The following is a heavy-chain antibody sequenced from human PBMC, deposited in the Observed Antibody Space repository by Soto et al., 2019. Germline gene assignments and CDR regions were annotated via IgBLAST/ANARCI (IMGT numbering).Heavy chain of an antibody. CDR2: VHNSGST. V-gene: IGHV4-59*01. CDR3: ARYRREAVAGYTLDN. D-gene: IGHD6-13*01. Sequence: SETLSLTCTVSGGSISSNYWTWIRQPPGKGLEWIGYVHNSGSTNYNPSLKSRVTISEDTSKSQFSLKVNSMTAADTAVYYCARYRREAVAGYTLDNWGQGILVTVSS. CDR1: GGSISSNY. J-gene: IGHJ4*02.